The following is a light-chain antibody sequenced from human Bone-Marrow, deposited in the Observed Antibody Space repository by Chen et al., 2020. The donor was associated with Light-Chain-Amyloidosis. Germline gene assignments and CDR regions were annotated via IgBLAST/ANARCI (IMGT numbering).Light chain of an antibody. V-gene: IGKV3-20*01. J-gene: IGKJ4*01. Sequence: EIVLTQSPGTLSLSPGERATLSCRASQSVSSSYVAWYQQNPGQAPRLLIYDASRRATGIPDRFGGSGSGTDFTLTISRLEPEDFVAYYCQQYGSSPLSFGGGTKVEIK. CDR1: QSVSSSY. CDR2: DAS. CDR3: QQYGSSPLS.